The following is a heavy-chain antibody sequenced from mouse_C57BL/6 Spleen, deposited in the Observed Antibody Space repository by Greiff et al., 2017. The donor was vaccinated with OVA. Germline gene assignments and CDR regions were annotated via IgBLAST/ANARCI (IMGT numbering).Heavy chain of an antibody. CDR3: ARENLTDYDGAY. Sequence: QVQLQQPGAELVKPGASVKLSCKASGYTFTSYWMHWVKQRPGQGLEWIGMIHPNSGSTNYNEKFKSKATLTVDKSSSTAYMQLSSLTSEDSAVYYCARENLTDYDGAYWGQGTLVTVSA. V-gene: IGHV1-64*01. CDR2: IHPNSGST. J-gene: IGHJ3*01. CDR1: GYTFTSYW. D-gene: IGHD2-4*01.